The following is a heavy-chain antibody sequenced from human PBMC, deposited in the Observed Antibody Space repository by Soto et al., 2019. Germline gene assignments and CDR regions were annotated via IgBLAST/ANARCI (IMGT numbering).Heavy chain of an antibody. CDR1: GYTFTSYA. CDR3: ARGPVGPDGPGDY. Sequence: QVQLVQSGAEVKKPGASVKVSCKASGYTFTSYAMHWVRQAPGQRLEWMGWINAGNGNTKYSQKFQGRVTITRDTSASTAYMELSSLRSEDTSVYYCARGPVGPDGPGDYGGQGTLVTVSS. J-gene: IGHJ4*02. V-gene: IGHV1-3*01. CDR2: INAGNGNT.